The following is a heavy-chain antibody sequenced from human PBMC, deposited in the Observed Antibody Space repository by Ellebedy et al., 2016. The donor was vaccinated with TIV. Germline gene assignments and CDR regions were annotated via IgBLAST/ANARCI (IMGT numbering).Heavy chain of an antibody. D-gene: IGHD3-3*01. V-gene: IGHV4-59*01. J-gene: IGHJ4*02. Sequence: MPSETLSLTCSVSGGSLTNFYWAWIRQTPEKGLEWIGCFYYSGSTTYNPSLKSLLTISSDASKNQFSLKLNSVTAADTAVYYCARGARFLESTWGQGTLVTVSS. CDR2: FYYSGST. CDR3: ARGARFLEST. CDR1: GGSLTNFY.